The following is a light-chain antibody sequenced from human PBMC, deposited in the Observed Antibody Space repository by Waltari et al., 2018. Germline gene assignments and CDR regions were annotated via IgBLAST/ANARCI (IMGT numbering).Light chain of an antibody. J-gene: IGLJ1*01. CDR3: SSYTSSNTLYV. V-gene: IGLV2-14*03. CDR1: SSDVGGYNY. CDR2: DVN. Sequence: QSALTQPASVSGSPGQSITISCTGTSSDVGGYNYAPWYQHHPGTAPKLMIYDVNKRPSGVSNRFSGSKSGNTASLTISGLQAEDEADYFCSSYTSSNTLYVFGTGPEVTVL.